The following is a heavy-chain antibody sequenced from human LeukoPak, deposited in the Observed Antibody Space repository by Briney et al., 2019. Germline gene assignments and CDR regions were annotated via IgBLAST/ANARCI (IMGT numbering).Heavy chain of an antibody. J-gene: IGHJ4*02. Sequence: GGSLRLSCAASGFTFSSYAMSWVRQAPGKGLEWVSVISDSGGYTYYADSVKGRFTISRDNSKNTLYLQMNSLRAEDTAVYYCAKAYCSSNRSYFFDYWGQGTLVTVSS. CDR1: GFTFSSYA. D-gene: IGHD2-2*01. V-gene: IGHV3-23*01. CDR3: AKAYCSSNRSYFFDY. CDR2: ISDSGGYT.